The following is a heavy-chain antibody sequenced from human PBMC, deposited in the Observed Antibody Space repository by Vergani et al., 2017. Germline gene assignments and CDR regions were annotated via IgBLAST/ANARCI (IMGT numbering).Heavy chain of an antibody. Sequence: EVQLVESGGGLVQPGGSLRLTCVASGFTFKKYWMNWVRQAPGKGLEWVANIKESGSEKSYVDSVKGRFTISRDNSRNSLYLEMDSLRAEDTAVYFCARLASKQQLSHLGSRDYVTFFFLDVWGKGTTVSVSS. CDR2: IKESGSEK. J-gene: IGHJ6*04. D-gene: IGHD3-16*01. V-gene: IGHV3-7*01. CDR1: GFTFKKYW. CDR3: ARLASKQQLSHLGSRDYVTFFFLDV.